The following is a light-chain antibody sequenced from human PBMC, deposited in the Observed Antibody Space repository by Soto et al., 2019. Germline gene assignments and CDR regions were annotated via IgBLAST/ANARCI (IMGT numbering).Light chain of an antibody. V-gene: IGKV3-20*01. CDR3: QQYGRAPAT. J-gene: IGKJ5*01. Sequence: IVVTQCAATLSVSPGERATLSCRASQRVSRDLGWYQQKPGQAPRLLIYGASTRDTGIPDRFSGSGSRTDFSLTISRLGPEDFVVYYCQQYGRAPATFGQGTRL. CDR2: GAS. CDR1: QRVSRD.